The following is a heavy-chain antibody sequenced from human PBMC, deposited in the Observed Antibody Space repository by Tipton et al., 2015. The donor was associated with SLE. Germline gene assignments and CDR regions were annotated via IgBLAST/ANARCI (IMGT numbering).Heavy chain of an antibody. V-gene: IGHV4-61*02. Sequence: TLSLTCTVSGASISSSSYSWNWIRQPAGKGLEWIGRFYTGFTSHNPSLKSRVTISVDTSNNQFSLKLTSVTAADTAVYYCARSGYLEYFDSWGPGTLVTVSS. J-gene: IGHJ4*02. CDR3: ARSGYLEYFDS. D-gene: IGHD5-12*01. CDR2: FYTGFT. CDR1: GASISSSSYS.